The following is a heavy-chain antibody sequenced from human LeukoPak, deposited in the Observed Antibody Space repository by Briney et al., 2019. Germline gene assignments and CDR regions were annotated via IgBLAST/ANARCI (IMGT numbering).Heavy chain of an antibody. CDR3: ARDRNTDFWSGYYTNYCDY. D-gene: IGHD3-3*01. V-gene: IGHV3-30*02. CDR1: GFTFSSYG. Sequence: GGSLRLSCAASGFTFSSYGMYWVRQAPGKGLEWVAFTRYDGSNKYYADSVKGRFTISRDNSKNTLYLKMNSLRAEDTAVYYCARDRNTDFWSGYYTNYCDYWGQGTLVTVSS. CDR2: TRYDGSNK. J-gene: IGHJ4*02.